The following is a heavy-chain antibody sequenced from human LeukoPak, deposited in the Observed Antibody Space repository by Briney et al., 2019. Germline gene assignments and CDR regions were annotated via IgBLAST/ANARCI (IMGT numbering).Heavy chain of an antibody. D-gene: IGHD6-19*01. CDR3: ATQQWTVSYFQH. Sequence: SETLSLTCTVSGGSISSSSYYWGWIRQPPGKGLEWIGSIHYSGSTYYNPSLKSRVTISVDTSKNQFSLKLSSVTAADTAVYYCATQQWTVSYFQHWGQGTLVTVSS. CDR1: GGSISSSSYY. J-gene: IGHJ1*01. CDR2: IHYSGST. V-gene: IGHV4-39*01.